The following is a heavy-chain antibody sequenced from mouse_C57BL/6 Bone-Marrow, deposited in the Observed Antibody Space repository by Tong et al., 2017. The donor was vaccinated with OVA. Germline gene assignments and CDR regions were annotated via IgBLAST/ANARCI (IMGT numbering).Heavy chain of an antibody. V-gene: IGHV11-2*01. CDR2: INSDGSAI. J-gene: IGHJ2*01. CDR3: MRYYYGSSSY. Sequence: EVQLQESGGGLVQPGGSRGLSCEGSGFTFSGFWMSWVRQTPGKTLEWIGDINSDGSAINYAPSIKDRFTIFRDNDKSTLYLQMSNVRSEDTATYFCMRYYYGSSSYWGQGTTLTVSS. D-gene: IGHD1-1*01. CDR1: GFTFSGFW.